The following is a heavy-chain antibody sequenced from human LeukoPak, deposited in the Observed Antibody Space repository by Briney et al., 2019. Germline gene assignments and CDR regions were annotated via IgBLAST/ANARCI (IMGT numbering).Heavy chain of an antibody. D-gene: IGHD5/OR15-5a*01. J-gene: IGHJ5*02. CDR3: ARGLAAPDL. CDR2: IKRDGSEK. V-gene: IGHV3-7*03. CDR1: GFTFSSYW. Sequence: GSLRLSCAASGFTFSSYWMSWVRQAPGKGLEWVANIKRDGSEKYYVDSVKGRFTISRDNAENSLFLQMNSLRADDTAVYYCARGLAAPDLWGQGTLVTVSS.